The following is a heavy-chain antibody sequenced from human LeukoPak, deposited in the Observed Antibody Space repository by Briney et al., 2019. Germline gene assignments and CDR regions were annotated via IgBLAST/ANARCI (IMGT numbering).Heavy chain of an antibody. V-gene: IGHV3-21*04. Sequence: GGSLRLSCAASGFTFKDYALNWVRQTPGKGLEWVSSISDDGAYIYYADSVKGRFTISRDNAQNSLYLQMNSLRAEDTAIYYCVRDRGTYRPIDYWGQGTLVTVSS. D-gene: IGHD1-26*01. CDR2: ISDDGAYI. CDR1: GFTFKDYA. J-gene: IGHJ4*02. CDR3: VRDRGTYRPIDY.